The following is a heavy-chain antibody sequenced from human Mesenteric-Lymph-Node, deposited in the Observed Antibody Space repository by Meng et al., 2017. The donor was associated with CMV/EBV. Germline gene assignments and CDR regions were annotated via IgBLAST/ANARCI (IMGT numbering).Heavy chain of an antibody. CDR1: GFTFSSYA. CDR2: ISAGGGST. V-gene: IGHV3-23*01. J-gene: IGHJ4*02. CDR3: ATSIVYGLPSFDF. D-gene: IGHD5/OR15-5a*01. Sequence: GESLKISCAASGFTFSSYAVSWVRQPPGKGLEWVSAISAGGGSTYYADSVKGRFTISRDNSKNTLYLQMNNLRAEDTAVYYCATSIVYGLPSFDFWGQGTLVTVSS.